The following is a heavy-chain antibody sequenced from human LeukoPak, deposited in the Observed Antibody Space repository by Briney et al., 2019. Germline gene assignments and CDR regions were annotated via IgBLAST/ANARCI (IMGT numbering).Heavy chain of an antibody. J-gene: IGHJ4*02. CDR2: ISGSGGST. V-gene: IGHV3-23*01. CDR1: GFTFSSYA. CDR3: AKDPRDTAMVPFDY. Sequence: PGASLRLSCAASGFTFSSYAMSWVRQAPGKGLEWVSAISGSGGSTYYADFVKGRFTISRDNSKNTLYLQMNSLRAEDTAVYYCAKDPRDTAMVPFDYWGQGTLVTVSS. D-gene: IGHD5-18*01.